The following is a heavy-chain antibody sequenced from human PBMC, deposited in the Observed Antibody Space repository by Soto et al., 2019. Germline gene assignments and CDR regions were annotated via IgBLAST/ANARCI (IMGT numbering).Heavy chain of an antibody. V-gene: IGHV4-31*03. CDR3: AGTPYHGSGSQGAFDI. CDR1: GGSISSGGYY. J-gene: IGHJ3*02. CDR2: IYYSGST. Sequence: SETLSLTCTVSGGSISSGGYYWSWIRQHPGKGLEWIGYIYYSGSTYYNPSLKSRVTISVDTSKNQFSLKLSSVTAADTAVYYCAGTPYHGSGSQGAFDIWGQGTMVTVSS. D-gene: IGHD3-10*01.